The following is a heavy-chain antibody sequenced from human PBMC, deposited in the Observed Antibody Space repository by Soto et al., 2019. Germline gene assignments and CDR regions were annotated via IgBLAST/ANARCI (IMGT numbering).Heavy chain of an antibody. CDR2: ISGSGGTA. CDR1: GFTFSSYA. Sequence: EVQLLESGGGSVQPGGYLRLSCAASGFTFSSYAMHWVRRPPGKGLEWVSSISGSGGTAYYADSVKGRFSISRDSLVNTPYLQMNSLRAYDTAVYYCAKGRGQNWNYDYWGQGTLVTIPP. J-gene: IGHJ4*01. CDR3: AKGRGQNWNYDY. D-gene: IGHD1-7*01. V-gene: IGHV3-23*01.